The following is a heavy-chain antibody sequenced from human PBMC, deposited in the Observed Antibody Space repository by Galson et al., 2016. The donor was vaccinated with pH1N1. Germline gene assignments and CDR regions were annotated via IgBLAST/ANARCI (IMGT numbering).Heavy chain of an antibody. CDR2: INPKSGTT. D-gene: IGHD6-13*01. J-gene: IGHJ5*02. Sequence: SVKVSCKASGYTFTTYYIHWVRQAPGQGLEWMGWINPKSGTTSYAQKFQGRVTMTRSISINTVYIELNRLRSDDTAVYYCARTHSSNWRGEGFDPWGQGTLVTVSS. V-gene: IGHV1-8*01. CDR1: GYTFTTYY. CDR3: ARTHSSNWRGEGFDP.